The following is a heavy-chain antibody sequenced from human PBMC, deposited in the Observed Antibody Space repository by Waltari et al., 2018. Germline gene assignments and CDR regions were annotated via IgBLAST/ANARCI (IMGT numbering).Heavy chain of an antibody. CDR3: ARISSPYYYYYYMDV. CDR2: ISYDGSNK. CDR1: GFTFRSYA. J-gene: IGHJ6*03. D-gene: IGHD3-3*01. V-gene: IGHV3-30-3*01. Sequence: QVQLVESGGGVVQPGRSPRLPCEAYGFTFRSYAMTWVRKAPGKGLEWVAVISYDGSNKYYADSVKGRFTISRDNSKNTLYLQMNSLRAEDTAVYYCARISSPYYYYYYMDVWGKGTTVTISS.